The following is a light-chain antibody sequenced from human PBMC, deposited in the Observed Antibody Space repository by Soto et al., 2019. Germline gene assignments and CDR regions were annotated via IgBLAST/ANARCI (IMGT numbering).Light chain of an antibody. CDR2: DAY. J-gene: IGKJ5*01. CDR3: QQRHMWPIT. Sequence: EVVLTQSPVTLSLSTGERATLSCRASQSFRGLLAWYQQKNGQAPRLLIYDAYNRATGIPPRFSGSGSGTDFTLTISSLEPEDSTVYYCQQRHMWPITFGQGTRLEIK. V-gene: IGKV3-11*01. CDR1: QSFRGL.